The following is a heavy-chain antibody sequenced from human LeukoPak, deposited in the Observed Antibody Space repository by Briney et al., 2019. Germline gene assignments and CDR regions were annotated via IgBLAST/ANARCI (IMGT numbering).Heavy chain of an antibody. D-gene: IGHD4-17*01. CDR2: IHYTGST. CDR1: GGSISSYY. Sequence: SETLSLTCTVSGGSISSYYWTWIRQTPGKGLDWIGYIHYTGSTNYNPSLKSQVTISVDTSKSQFSLELTSVTAADTAVYYCAGGPAVTTNDYWGQGNLVTVFS. J-gene: IGHJ4*02. CDR3: AGGPAVTTNDY. V-gene: IGHV4-59*01.